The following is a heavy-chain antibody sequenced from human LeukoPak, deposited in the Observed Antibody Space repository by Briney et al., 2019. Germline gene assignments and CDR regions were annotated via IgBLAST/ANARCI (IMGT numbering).Heavy chain of an antibody. CDR1: GYTFTSYY. J-gene: IGHJ4*02. D-gene: IGHD6-6*01. CDR2: INPSGGST. Sequence: ASVKVSCKASGYTFTSYYMHWVRQAPGQGLEWMGIINPSGGSTSYAQKFQGRVTMTRDTSTSTVYMELSSLRSEDTAVYYCASLEYSSSSGPGTLDYWGQETLVTVSS. CDR3: ASLEYSSSSGPGTLDY. V-gene: IGHV1-46*01.